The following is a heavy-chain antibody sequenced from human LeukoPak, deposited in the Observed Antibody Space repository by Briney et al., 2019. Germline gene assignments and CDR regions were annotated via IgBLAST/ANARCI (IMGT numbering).Heavy chain of an antibody. CDR3: ARDLVFDCSSTSCYSLDP. V-gene: IGHV4-4*07. J-gene: IGHJ5*02. CDR2: IYTSGST. CDR1: GGSISSYY. D-gene: IGHD2-2*01. Sequence: SETLSLTCTVSGGSISSYYWSWIWQPAGKGLEWIGRIYTSGSTNYNPSLKSRVTMSVDTSKNQFSLKLSSVTAADTAVYYCARDLVFDCSSTSCYSLDPWGQGTLVTVSS.